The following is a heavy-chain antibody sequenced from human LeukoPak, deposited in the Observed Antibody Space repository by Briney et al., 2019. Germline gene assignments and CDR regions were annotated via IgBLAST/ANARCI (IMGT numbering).Heavy chain of an antibody. CDR2: INPNSGGT. Sequence: ASVKVSCKASGYTFTGYYMHWVRQAPGQGLEWMGWINPNSGGTNYAQKFQGRVTMTRDTSISTAYMELSRLRSDDTAVYYCAKDQRGYSGYDHYVGVDYWGQGTLVTVSS. CDR1: GYTFTGYY. D-gene: IGHD5-12*01. J-gene: IGHJ4*02. CDR3: AKDQRGYSGYDHYVGVDY. V-gene: IGHV1-2*02.